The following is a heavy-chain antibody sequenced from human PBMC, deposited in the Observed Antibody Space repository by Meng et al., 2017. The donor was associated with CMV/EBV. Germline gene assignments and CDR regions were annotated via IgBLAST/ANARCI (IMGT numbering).Heavy chain of an antibody. J-gene: IGHJ1*01. Sequence: GESLKISCAASGFTFSNAWMSWVRQAPGKGLEWVGRIKSKTDGGATDYAAPVKGRFTISRDDSKNTQYLQMNSLKTEDTAVYCCTSPRGYGSYAGSRGFQHWGQGTLVTVSS. CDR3: TSPRGYGSYAGSRGFQH. D-gene: IGHD5-12*01. V-gene: IGHV3-15*01. CDR1: GFTFSNAW. CDR2: IKSKTDGGAT.